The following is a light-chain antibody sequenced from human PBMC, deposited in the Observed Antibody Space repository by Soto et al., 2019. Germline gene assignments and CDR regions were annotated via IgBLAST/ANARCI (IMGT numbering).Light chain of an antibody. CDR2: AAN. CDR3: QQYNSYSPA. J-gene: IGKJ1*01. Sequence: DIQMTQSPSSVSASVGDRVTIACRASQDIDSWLVWYQQRPGEAPKLLIYAANSLQSGVPSRFSGSGSGTDFTLTISYLQPEDFATYYCQQYNSYSPAFGQGTKVEIK. CDR1: QDIDSW. V-gene: IGKV1D-16*01.